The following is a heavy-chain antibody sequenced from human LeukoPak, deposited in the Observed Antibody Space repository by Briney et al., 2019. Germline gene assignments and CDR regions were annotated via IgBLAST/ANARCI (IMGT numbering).Heavy chain of an antibody. Sequence: SQTLPLTCTVSGGSISSGGYYWSWIRQPPGKGLEWIGYIYHSGSTYYNPSLKSRVTISVGRSKNQFSLKLSSVTAADTAVYYCARGIGYAPRRHYFDLWGQGVQVIASS. V-gene: IGHV4-30-2*01. CDR2: IYHSGST. CDR3: ARGIGYAPRRHYFDL. D-gene: IGHD2-2*01. CDR1: GGSISSGGYY. J-gene: IGHJ4*02.